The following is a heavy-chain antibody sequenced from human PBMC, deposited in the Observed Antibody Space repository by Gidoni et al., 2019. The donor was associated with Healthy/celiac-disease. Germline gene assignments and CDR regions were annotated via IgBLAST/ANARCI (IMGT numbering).Heavy chain of an antibody. CDR2: ISGSGGST. J-gene: IGHJ4*02. CDR3: AKDLDIVVVVAATLDY. D-gene: IGHD2-15*01. V-gene: IGHV3-23*04. CDR1: GFTFRSYA. Sequence: EVQLVESGGGLVQPGGSLRLSCAASGFTFRSYARSWVRQAPGKGLEWVSAISGSGGSTYYADSVKGRFTISRDNSKNTLYLQMNRLRAEDTAVYYCAKDLDIVVVVAATLDYWGQGTLVTVSS.